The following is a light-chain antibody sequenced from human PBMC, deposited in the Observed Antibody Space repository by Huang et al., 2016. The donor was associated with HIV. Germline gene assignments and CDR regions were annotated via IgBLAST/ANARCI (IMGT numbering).Light chain of an antibody. CDR3: QQSSSLPRT. CDR2: AAS. V-gene: IGKV1-39*01. J-gene: IGKJ4*01. Sequence: EIQLTQSPSSLSASVGDGITITCRASEDIGYSLSWFRQRPGLAPEALIYAASRLHAGVPSKFSATGSGANFTLSIDGLGPEDFATYYCQQSSSLPRTYGGGTRVDI. CDR1: EDIGYS.